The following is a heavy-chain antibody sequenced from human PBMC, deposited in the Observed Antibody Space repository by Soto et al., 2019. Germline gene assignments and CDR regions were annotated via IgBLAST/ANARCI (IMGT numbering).Heavy chain of an antibody. D-gene: IGHD2-15*01. CDR3: ARQEAEDYYYYMDV. CDR2: IYYSGST. CDR1: GGSISSGGYY. J-gene: IGHJ6*03. V-gene: IGHV4-61*08. Sequence: SETLSLTCTVSGGSISSGGYYWSWIRQHPGKGLEWIGYIYYSGSTNYNPSLKSRVTISVDTSKNQFSLKLSSVTAADTAVYYCARQEAEDYYYYMDVWGKGTTVTVSS.